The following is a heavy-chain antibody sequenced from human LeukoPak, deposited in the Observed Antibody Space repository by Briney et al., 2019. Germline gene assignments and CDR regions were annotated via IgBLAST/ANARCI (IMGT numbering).Heavy chain of an antibody. CDR3: ATESVAKYYRDV. V-gene: IGHV1-24*01. CDR2: FDPEDAET. J-gene: IGHJ6*03. Sequence: GASVKVSCKVSGYTLTELSMHRVRQAPGKGLGWLGGFDPEDAETIYAQKFQGRVTMTEDTSTDTAYMELSSLRSEDTAVYSCATESVAKYYRDVWGKGTTVTVSS. D-gene: IGHD6-19*01. CDR1: GYTLTELS.